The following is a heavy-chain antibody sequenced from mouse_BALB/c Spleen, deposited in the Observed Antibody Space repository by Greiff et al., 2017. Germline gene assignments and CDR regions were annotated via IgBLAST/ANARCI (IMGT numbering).Heavy chain of an antibody. V-gene: IGHV5-4*02. CDR3: ARGGDDGSSFYAMDY. Sequence: DVMLVESGGGLVKPGGSLKLSCAASGFTFSDYYMYWVRQTPEKRLEWVATISDGGSYTYFPDSVKGRFTISRDNAKNNLYLQMSSLKSEDTAMYYCARGGDDGSSFYAMDYWGQGTSVTVSA. CDR1: GFTFSDYY. D-gene: IGHD1-1*01. J-gene: IGHJ4*01. CDR2: ISDGGSYT.